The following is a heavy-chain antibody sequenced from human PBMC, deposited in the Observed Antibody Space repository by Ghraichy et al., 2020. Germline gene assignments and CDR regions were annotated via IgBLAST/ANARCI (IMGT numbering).Heavy chain of an antibody. CDR3: AKGAGLVVPAAIKYYYYYMDV. Sequence: GGSLRLSCAASGFTFSSYAMSWVRQAPGKGLEWVSAISGSGGSTYYADSVKGRFTISRDNSKNTLYLQMNSLRAEDTAVYYCAKGAGLVVPAAIKYYYYYMDVWGKGTTVTVSS. CDR2: ISGSGGST. D-gene: IGHD2-2*01. J-gene: IGHJ6*03. CDR1: GFTFSSYA. V-gene: IGHV3-23*01.